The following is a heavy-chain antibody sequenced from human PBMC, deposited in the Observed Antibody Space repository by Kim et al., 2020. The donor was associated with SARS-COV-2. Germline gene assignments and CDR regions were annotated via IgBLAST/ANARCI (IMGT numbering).Heavy chain of an antibody. Sequence: GGSLRLSCAASGFTFSGYAMSWVRQAPGKGLEWVSTISGSDDVTYYADSVKGRFTISRDNSKKTVYLQMNNLRAGDTAVYYCVRDLAQWFGDRATNCVHGVCSLFDYWGQGTLVTVSS. CDR2: ISGSDDVT. CDR1: GFTFSGYA. V-gene: IGHV3-23*01. CDR3: VRDLAQWFGDRATNCVHGVCSLFDY. J-gene: IGHJ4*02. D-gene: IGHD3-10*01.